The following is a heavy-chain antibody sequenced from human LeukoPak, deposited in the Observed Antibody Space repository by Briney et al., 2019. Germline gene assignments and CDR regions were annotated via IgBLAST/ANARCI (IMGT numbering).Heavy chain of an antibody. CDR3: ARGAVDDRADY. Sequence: SETVSLTCAVSGGSISSSSYYWGWIRQPPGKGLEWIGSIYYSGSTYYNPSLKSRVTISVDTSKNQFSLKLSSVTAADTAVYYCARGAVDDRADYWGQGTLVTVSS. J-gene: IGHJ4*02. CDR2: IYYSGST. V-gene: IGHV4-39*07. CDR1: GGSISSSSYY. D-gene: IGHD3-3*01.